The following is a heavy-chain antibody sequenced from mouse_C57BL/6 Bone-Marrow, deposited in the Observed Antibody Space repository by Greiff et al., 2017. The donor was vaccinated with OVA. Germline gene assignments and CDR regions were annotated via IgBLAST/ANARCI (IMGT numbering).Heavy chain of an antibody. Sequence: DVQLVESGGDLVKPGGSLKLSCAASGFTFSSYGMSWVRQTPDKRLEWVATISSGGSYTYYPDSVKGRFTISRDNAKNTLYLQMSSLKSEDTAMYYCARPYSSSFAYWGQGTLVTVSA. CDR2: ISSGGSYT. CDR3: ARPYSSSFAY. V-gene: IGHV5-6*01. D-gene: IGHD2-10*01. J-gene: IGHJ3*01. CDR1: GFTFSSYG.